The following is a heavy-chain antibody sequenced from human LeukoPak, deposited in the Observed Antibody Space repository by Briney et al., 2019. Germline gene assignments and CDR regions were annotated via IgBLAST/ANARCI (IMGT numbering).Heavy chain of an antibody. V-gene: IGHV3-74*01. CDR3: ASLGLYSYGQVDY. CDR1: GFIFNDYG. Sequence: PGGSLRLSCAASGFIFNDYGMTWVRQAPGKGLEWVSRINSDESSTNYADSVKGRFTISRDNAKNTLYLQMNSLRAEDTAVYYFASLGLYSYGQVDYWGRGTRVTVSS. D-gene: IGHD5-18*01. CDR2: INSDESST. J-gene: IGHJ4*02.